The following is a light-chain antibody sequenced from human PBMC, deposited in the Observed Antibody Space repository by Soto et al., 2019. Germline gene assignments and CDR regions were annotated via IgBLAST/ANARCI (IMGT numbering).Light chain of an antibody. V-gene: IGKV3-20*01. J-gene: IGKJ1*01. CDR2: GAS. CDR3: QQYGNSPWT. CDR1: QSITEK. Sequence: IVMTQSPDTLSVSPGERATLSCRASQSITEKVVWYQQKPGQPPSLLIYGASSRATGIPDRSSGSGSGTAFTLTISRLEPEDFAVYYCQQYGNSPWTFGQGTKVDIK.